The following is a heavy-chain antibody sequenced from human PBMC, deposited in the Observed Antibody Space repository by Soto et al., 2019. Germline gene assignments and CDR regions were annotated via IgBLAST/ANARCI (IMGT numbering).Heavy chain of an antibody. CDR1: GGSIRSYY. D-gene: IGHD4-17*01. J-gene: IGHJ5*02. V-gene: IGHV4-59*12. CDR3: ARVWTTVTNWFDP. Sequence: SETLSLTCTVSGGSIRSYYWSWIRQPPGKGLEWIGYVYYSGSTNYNPSLKNRVTISVDKSKNQFSLKLSSVTAADTAVYYCARVWTTVTNWFDPWGQGTLVTVSS. CDR2: VYYSGST.